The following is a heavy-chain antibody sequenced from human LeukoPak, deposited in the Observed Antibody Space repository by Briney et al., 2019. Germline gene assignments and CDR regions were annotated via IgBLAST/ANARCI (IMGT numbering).Heavy chain of an antibody. Sequence: PSETLSLTCTVSGGSISSYYWSWIRQPPGKGLEWIGYNYYSGSTNYNPSLKSRVTISVDTSKNQFSLKLSSVTAADTAVYYCARGGSSSSPYYFDYWGQGTLVTVSS. CDR1: GGSISSYY. CDR2: NYYSGST. J-gene: IGHJ4*02. CDR3: ARGGSSSSPYYFDY. D-gene: IGHD6-6*01. V-gene: IGHV4-59*01.